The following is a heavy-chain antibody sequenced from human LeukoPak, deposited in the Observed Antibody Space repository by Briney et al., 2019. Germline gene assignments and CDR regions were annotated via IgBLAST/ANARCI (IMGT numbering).Heavy chain of an antibody. CDR2: FSGSGAGT. CDR3: AKEVSRVTTFYFDY. V-gene: IGHV3-23*01. CDR1: GFTFGSYA. Sequence: GGSLRLSCAASGFTFGSYAMNWVRPAPGKGLEWVSAFSGSGAGTYYADSVKGRFTISRDNSKNTLYLQMNSLRAEDAAVYYCAKEVSRVTTFYFDYWGQGTLVTVSS. J-gene: IGHJ4*02. D-gene: IGHD4-17*01.